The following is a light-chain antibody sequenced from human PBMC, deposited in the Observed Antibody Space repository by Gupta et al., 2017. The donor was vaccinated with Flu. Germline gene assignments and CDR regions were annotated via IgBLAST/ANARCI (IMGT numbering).Light chain of an antibody. V-gene: IGLV3-19*01. J-gene: IGLJ1*01. CDR1: RLSYFF. CDR3: NCRDSSGDLV. Sequence: SSELTQDPTVSVALGQTVRITCQGDRLSYFFVRWYQQKPGQAPRLVMFGRNSRPSGIPDRISGSTSITTASLTITGAQAEDEADYYCNCRDSSGDLVFGPGTKVTVL. CDR2: GRN.